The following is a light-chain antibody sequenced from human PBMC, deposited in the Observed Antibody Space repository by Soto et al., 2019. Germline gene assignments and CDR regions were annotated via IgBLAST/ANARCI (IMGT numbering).Light chain of an antibody. Sequence: DIQMTQSPSSLSASVGDRVTITCRASQSISSYLNWYQQKPGKAPKLLIYAASSLQSGVPSRFSGSASGTDFTLTISSLQPEVFATYYCQQSYSTPRTFGQGTKVEIK. J-gene: IGKJ1*01. CDR1: QSISSY. V-gene: IGKV1-39*01. CDR3: QQSYSTPRT. CDR2: AAS.